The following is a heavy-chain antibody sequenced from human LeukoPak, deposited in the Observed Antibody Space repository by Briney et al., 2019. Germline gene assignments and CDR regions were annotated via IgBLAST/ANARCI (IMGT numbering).Heavy chain of an antibody. CDR2: IWYDGSNK. D-gene: IGHD6-13*01. V-gene: IGHV3-30*02. CDR3: AKGSLHSSSSRSSWGSFDY. CDR1: GFAFSNYG. Sequence: SGGSLRLSCAASGFAFSNYGMHWVRQAPGKGLEWVAVIWYDGSNKYYADSVRGRFTISRDNSKNTLYLQMNSLRAEDTAVYYCAKGSLHSSSSRSSWGSFDYWGQGTLVTVSS. J-gene: IGHJ4*02.